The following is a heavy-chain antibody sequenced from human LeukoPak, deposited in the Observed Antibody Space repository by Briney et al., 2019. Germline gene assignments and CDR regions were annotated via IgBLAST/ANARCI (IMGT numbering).Heavy chain of an antibody. CDR3: ARASYSYDINGWVPFDY. V-gene: IGHV4-61*02. J-gene: IGHJ4*02. D-gene: IGHD3-22*01. Sequence: SETLSLTCTVSGNSISSGDNYWSWIRQPAGKGLEWIGRIYTSGSTNYNPSLKSRVTISGDTSKNQFSLRLSSVTAADTAVYYCARASYSYDINGWVPFDYWGQGTLVTISS. CDR2: IYTSGST. CDR1: GNSISSGDNY.